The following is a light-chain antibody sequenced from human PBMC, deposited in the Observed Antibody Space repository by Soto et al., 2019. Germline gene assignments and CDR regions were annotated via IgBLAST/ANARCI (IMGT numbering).Light chain of an antibody. J-gene: IGKJ2*01. CDR3: QRYCSSPPHT. Sequence: EIVLTQSPGTLSLSPGEGATLSCRASQNIYNNYLAWYQQKPGQSPRLLISGASSSATGIPDRFSGSGSGTDFTLTISRLESEDFAVYYCQRYCSSPPHTCGQGPKLE. CDR2: GAS. CDR1: QNIYNNY. V-gene: IGKV3-20*01.